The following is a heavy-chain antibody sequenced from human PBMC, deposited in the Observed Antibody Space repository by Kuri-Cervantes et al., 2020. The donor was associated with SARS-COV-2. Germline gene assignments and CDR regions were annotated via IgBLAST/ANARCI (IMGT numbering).Heavy chain of an antibody. V-gene: IGHV3-23*01. D-gene: IGHD3-3*01. CDR3: ARERSGLDY. Sequence: GESLKISCAASGFTFADYAMSWVRQAPGKGLEWVSSISASGGSANYADSVKGRLTVSRDNSKNTLYLQMNSLRAEDTAVYYCARERSGLDYWGQGTLVTVSS. J-gene: IGHJ4*02. CDR2: ISASGGSA. CDR1: GFTFADYA.